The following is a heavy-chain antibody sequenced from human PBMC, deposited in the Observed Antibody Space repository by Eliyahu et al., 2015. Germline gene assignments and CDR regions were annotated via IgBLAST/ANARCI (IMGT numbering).Heavy chain of an antibody. CDR2: IKSKTDGGTT. D-gene: IGHD1-26*01. Sequence: EVQLVESGGGLVKPGGSLRLSCAASGFTFSNAWMXWVRQAPGKGLEWVGRIKSKTDGGTTDYAAPVKGRFTISRDDSKNTLYLQMNSLKTEDTAVYYCTTDQGSIVGANEVWFDPWGQGTLVTVSS. J-gene: IGHJ5*02. CDR1: GFTFSNAW. V-gene: IGHV3-15*01. CDR3: TTDQGSIVGANEVWFDP.